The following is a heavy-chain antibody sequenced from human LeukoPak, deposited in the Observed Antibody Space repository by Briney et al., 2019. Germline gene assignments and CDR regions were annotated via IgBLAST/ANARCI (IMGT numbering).Heavy chain of an antibody. CDR1: GFTFSSYA. D-gene: IGHD3-22*01. CDR3: AKFDAALADMYYYDSSGYYDYFDY. J-gene: IGHJ4*02. CDR2: ISGSGGST. Sequence: GGSLRLSCEASGFTFSSYAMSWVRQAPGKGLEWVSAISGSGGSTYYADSVKGRFTISRDNSKNTLYLQMNSLRAEDTAVYYCAKFDAALADMYYYDSSGYYDYFDYWGQGTLVTVSS. V-gene: IGHV3-23*01.